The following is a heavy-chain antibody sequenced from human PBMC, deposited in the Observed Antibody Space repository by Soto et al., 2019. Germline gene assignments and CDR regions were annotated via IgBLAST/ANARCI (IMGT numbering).Heavy chain of an antibody. CDR1: GFTFSSYG. J-gene: IGHJ4*02. Sequence: GGSLRLSCAASGFTFSSYGMHWVRQAPGKGLEWVAFISCGGTYIYYADSVKGRFTISRDNAKSSLYLEVNSLRAEDTAVYYCVRRSCTNGVCPFDYWGRGTLVTVSS. D-gene: IGHD2-8*01. CDR2: ISCGGTYI. CDR3: VRRSCTNGVCPFDY. V-gene: IGHV3-21*01.